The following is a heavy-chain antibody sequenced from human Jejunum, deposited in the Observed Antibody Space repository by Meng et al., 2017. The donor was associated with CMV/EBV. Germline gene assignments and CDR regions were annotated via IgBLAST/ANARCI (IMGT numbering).Heavy chain of an antibody. CDR2: IYESGST. CDR1: GDSISSGDSY. Sequence: CGVSGDSISSGDSYWSWLRQPPGKGLEWIGYIYESGSTSYNPSLESRVTISVDTSKNQFSLKVMSVTAADTAVYYCAREGTNSYYFDYWGQGTLVTVSS. CDR3: AREGTNSYYFDY. J-gene: IGHJ4*02. D-gene: IGHD1-14*01. V-gene: IGHV4-30-4*01.